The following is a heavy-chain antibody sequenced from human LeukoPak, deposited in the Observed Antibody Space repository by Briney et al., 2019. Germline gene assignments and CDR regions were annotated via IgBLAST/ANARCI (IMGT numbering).Heavy chain of an antibody. D-gene: IGHD6-19*01. CDR2: ISYDGSNK. Sequence: GGSLRLSCAASGFTFSSYAMHWVRQAPGKGLEWVAVISYDGSNKYYADSVKGRFTISRDNSKNTLYLQMNSLRAEDTAVYYCARDSHSSGWYNFDHWGQGTLVTVSS. CDR3: ARDSHSSGWYNFDH. V-gene: IGHV3-30-3*01. J-gene: IGHJ4*02. CDR1: GFTFSSYA.